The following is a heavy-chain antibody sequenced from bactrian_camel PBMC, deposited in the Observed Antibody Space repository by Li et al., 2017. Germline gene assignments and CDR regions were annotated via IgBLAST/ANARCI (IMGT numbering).Heavy chain of an antibody. CDR1: GFTVSSYS. V-gene: IGHV3S1*01. J-gene: IGHJ4*01. Sequence: QLVESGGGLVQPGGSLRLSCAASGFTVSSYSMSWVRQAPGKGLEWVSTMHSDSDGGSTYYAGSVKGRFTISRDNAKNTLYLQLNSLKTEDTAMYYCAKDYSGHLPNAQRGQGTQVTVS. D-gene: IGHD2*01. CDR3: AKDYSGHLPNAQ. CDR2: MHSDSDGGST.